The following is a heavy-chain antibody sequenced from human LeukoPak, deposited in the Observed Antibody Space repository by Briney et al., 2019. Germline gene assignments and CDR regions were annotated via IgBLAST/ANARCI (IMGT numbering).Heavy chain of an antibody. Sequence: GGSLRLSCAAAGFTLSSYAMSWVRQAPGKGLEWVSAISGSGGSTYYADSVKGRFTISRDNSKNTLYLQMNSLRAEDTAVYYCAKDLVPHYYYGMDVWGQGTTVTVSS. CDR2: ISGSGGST. V-gene: IGHV3-23*01. CDR1: GFTLSSYA. D-gene: IGHD2-21*01. CDR3: AKDLVPHYYYGMDV. J-gene: IGHJ6*02.